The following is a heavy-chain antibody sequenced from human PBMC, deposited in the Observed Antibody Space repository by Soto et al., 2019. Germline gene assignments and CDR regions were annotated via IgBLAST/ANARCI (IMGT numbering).Heavy chain of an antibody. V-gene: IGHV3-23*01. J-gene: IGHJ4*02. CDR3: AKGGQMSY. Sequence: RGGSLRLSCAASGFTFSSYAMSWVRQAPGKGLEWVSGIRDRGDNPFYVDSVKGRFIISRDNSKNTLFLQMNSLGAGDTALYYCAKGGQMSYWGQGTMVTVSS. CDR1: GFTFSSYA. CDR2: IRDRGDNP.